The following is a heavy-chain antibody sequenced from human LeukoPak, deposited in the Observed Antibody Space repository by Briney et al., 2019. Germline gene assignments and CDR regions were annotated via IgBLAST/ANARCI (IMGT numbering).Heavy chain of an antibody. CDR3: TTRRQDGW. Sequence: GGSLRLSCVGSGFTFSDAWMSWVRQAPGKGLEWVGRIKSKSDGETIDYAAPVKGRFTISRDDSRNTLYLQINSLKTEDTAVYYCTTRRQDGWWGQGTLVTVS. D-gene: IGHD2-15*01. J-gene: IGHJ4*02. CDR2: IKSKSDGETI. CDR1: GFTFSDAW. V-gene: IGHV3-15*01.